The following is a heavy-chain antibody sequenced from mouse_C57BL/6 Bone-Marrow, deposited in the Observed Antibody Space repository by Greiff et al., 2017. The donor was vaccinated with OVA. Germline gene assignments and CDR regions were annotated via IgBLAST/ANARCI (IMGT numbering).Heavy chain of an antibody. CDR2: IYPGDGDT. J-gene: IGHJ2*01. CDR1: GYAFSSSW. D-gene: IGHD4-1*02. V-gene: IGHV1-82*01. CDR3: ANWYYFDY. Sequence: VQGVESGPELVKPGASVKISCKASGYAFSSSWMNWVKQRPGKGLEWIGRIYPGDGDTNYNGKFKGKATLTADKSSSTAYMQLSSLTSEDSAVYFCANWYYFDYWGQGTTLTVSS.